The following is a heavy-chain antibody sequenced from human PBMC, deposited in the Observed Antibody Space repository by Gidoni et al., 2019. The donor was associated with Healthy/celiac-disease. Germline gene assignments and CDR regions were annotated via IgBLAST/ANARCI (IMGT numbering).Heavy chain of an antibody. CDR3: ARDAKDIVVVVAATDYYGMDV. CDR1: GFTFSSYA. J-gene: IGHJ6*02. Sequence: QVQLVESGGGVVQPGRSLRLSCAASGFTFSSYAMHWVRQAPGKGLEWVAVISYDGSNKYYADSVKGRFTISRDNSKNTLYLQMNSLRAEDTAVYYCARDAKDIVVVVAATDYYGMDVWGQGTTVTVSS. D-gene: IGHD2-15*01. V-gene: IGHV3-30-3*01. CDR2: ISYDGSNK.